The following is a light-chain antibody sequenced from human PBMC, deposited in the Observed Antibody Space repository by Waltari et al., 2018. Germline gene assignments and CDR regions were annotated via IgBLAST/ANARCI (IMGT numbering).Light chain of an antibody. J-gene: IGKJ1*01. V-gene: IGKV1-39*01. CDR3: QQTYTTPTWT. CDR1: QTISKY. CDR2: AAS. Sequence: DIQMTQSPLSLSASVGDRVTITCRARQTISKYLNWYQQKPGKAPKLLLHAASRLQSGVPSRFSGSGSETEFTLTINSLQLEDCAIYYCQQTYTTPTWTFGQGTRVDIK.